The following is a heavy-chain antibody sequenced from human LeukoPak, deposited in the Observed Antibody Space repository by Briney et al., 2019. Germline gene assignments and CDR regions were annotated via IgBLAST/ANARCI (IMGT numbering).Heavy chain of an antibody. V-gene: IGHV3-66*01. D-gene: IGHD3-22*01. CDR2: IYSGGGT. Sequence: PGGSLRLSCAASGFTVSSSYMNWVRQAPGKGLEWVSLIYSGGGTYYADSVKGRFTISRDNYKNTLYLQMNSLRAEDTAVYYCARNYYDSSAYYYFDYWGQGTLVTVSS. J-gene: IGHJ4*02. CDR3: ARNYYDSSAYYYFDY. CDR1: GFTVSSSY.